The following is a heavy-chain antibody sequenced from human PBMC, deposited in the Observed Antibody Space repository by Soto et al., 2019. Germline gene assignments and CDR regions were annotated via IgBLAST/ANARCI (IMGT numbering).Heavy chain of an antibody. J-gene: IGHJ6*02. CDR3: RSPSGISCYYYGMDV. D-gene: IGHD2-15*01. Sequence: QVQLVESGGGVVQPGRSLRLSCAASGFTFSSYGMHWVRQAPGKGLEWVAVISNDGSNKYSADSEKGLFTISRDNYKNPLYQQMNSLIAEKTAVYCGRSPSGISCYYYGMDVWGQGTTVTVSS. V-gene: IGHV3-30*03. CDR1: GFTFSSYG. CDR2: ISNDGSNK.